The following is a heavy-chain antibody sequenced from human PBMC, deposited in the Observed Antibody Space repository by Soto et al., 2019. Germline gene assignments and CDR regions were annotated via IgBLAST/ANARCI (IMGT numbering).Heavy chain of an antibody. Sequence: PGGSLRLSCAASGFAFSSYAMIWVRQAPGKGLEWVSGISGTGDTTNYADSVKGRITISRDYSQNTLFLEMNGLRVEDTAMYYCATGPQRNSLYFYWGQGTLVTVSS. V-gene: IGHV3-23*01. D-gene: IGHD1-7*01. CDR1: GFAFSSYA. J-gene: IGHJ4*02. CDR2: ISGTGDTT. CDR3: ATGPQRNSLYFY.